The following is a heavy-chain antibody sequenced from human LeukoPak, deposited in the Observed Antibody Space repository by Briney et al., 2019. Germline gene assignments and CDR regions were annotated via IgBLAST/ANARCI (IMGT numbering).Heavy chain of an antibody. CDR3: VRVDHYDSSGYQGLAAFDI. V-gene: IGHV4-34*01. J-gene: IGHJ3*02. CDR1: GGSFSGYY. D-gene: IGHD3-22*01. CDR2: INHSGST. Sequence: SETLSRTCAVYGGSFSGYYWSWIRQPPGKGLEWIGEINHSGSTNYNPSLKSRVTISVDTSKNQFSLKLSSVTAADTAVYYCVRVDHYDSSGYQGLAAFDIWGQGTMVTVSS.